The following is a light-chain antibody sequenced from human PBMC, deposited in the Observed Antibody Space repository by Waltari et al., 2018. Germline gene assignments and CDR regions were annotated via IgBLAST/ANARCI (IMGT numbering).Light chain of an antibody. V-gene: IGKV1-27*01. CDR1: QGITNY. CDR3: QKYDSVPLT. CDR2: SAS. Sequence: IQMTQSPSSLSASVGDRVTLTCRASQGITNYLAWYQQRPGKPPRLLIYSASTLQSGVSSRFSGRGSGTDFTLTISRLQPEDVATYYCQKYDSVPLTFGGGTTVEIK. J-gene: IGKJ4*01.